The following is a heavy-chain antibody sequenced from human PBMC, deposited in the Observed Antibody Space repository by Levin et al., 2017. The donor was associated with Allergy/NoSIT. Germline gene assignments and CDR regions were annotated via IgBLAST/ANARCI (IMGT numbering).Heavy chain of an antibody. J-gene: IGHJ4*02. CDR1: GFSFSIYA. D-gene: IGHD6-13*01. Sequence: GGSLRLSCAASGFSFSIYAMSWVRQAPGKGLEWVASIIASGSSTDYADSVKGRFTISRDNSQNMFFLQMDSLRAEDTAVYYCVKGHSSSRSYYFDFWGQGTPVIVSS. V-gene: IGHV3-23*01. CDR3: VKGHSSSRSYYFDF. CDR2: IIASGSST.